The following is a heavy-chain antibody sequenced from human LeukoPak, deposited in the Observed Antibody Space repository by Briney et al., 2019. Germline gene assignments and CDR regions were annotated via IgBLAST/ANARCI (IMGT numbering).Heavy chain of an antibody. CDR1: GFTFSSYA. D-gene: IGHD2-21*01. CDR3: TRGQECGY. V-gene: IGHV3-30-3*01. CDR2: ISYDGSNR. J-gene: IGHJ4*02. Sequence: GGSLRLSCAASGFTFSSYAMHWVRQAPGKGLEWVAVISYDGSNRYYADSVKGRFTISRDNSKNTLYLQMNSLRAEDTAVYYGTRGQECGYWGQGTLVTVSS.